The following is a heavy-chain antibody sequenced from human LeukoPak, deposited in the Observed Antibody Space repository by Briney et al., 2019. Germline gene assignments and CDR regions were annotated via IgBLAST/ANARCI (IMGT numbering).Heavy chain of an antibody. V-gene: IGHV1-46*01. Sequence: ASVKVSCKASGGTFSSYAISWVRQAPGQGLEWMGIINPSGGSTSYAQKFQGRVTMTRDTSTSTAYMELSRLRSDDTAVYYCARGRAGSGWYGGNYMDVWGKGTTVTVSS. CDR3: ARGRAGSGWYGGNYMDV. D-gene: IGHD6-19*01. J-gene: IGHJ6*03. CDR1: GGTFSSYA. CDR2: INPSGGST.